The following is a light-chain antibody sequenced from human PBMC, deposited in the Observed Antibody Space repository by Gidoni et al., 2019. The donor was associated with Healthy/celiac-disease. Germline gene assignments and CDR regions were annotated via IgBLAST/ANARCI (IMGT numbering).Light chain of an antibody. Sequence: EIVLTQSPGTLSLSPGERATLSCRASQRVSSSYLAWYQQKPGQAPRLLIYGASSRATGIPDRFSGSGSGTDFTLTSSRLEPEDFAVYYCQQYGSSRGITFGQGTRLEIK. CDR2: GAS. CDR3: QQYGSSRGIT. V-gene: IGKV3-20*01. J-gene: IGKJ5*01. CDR1: QRVSSSY.